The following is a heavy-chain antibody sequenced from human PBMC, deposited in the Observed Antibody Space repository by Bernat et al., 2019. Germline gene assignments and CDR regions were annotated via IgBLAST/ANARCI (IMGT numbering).Heavy chain of an antibody. Sequence: EVQLVESGGGLVQPGGSLRLSCAASGFTFSSYWMHWVRQAPGKGLVWVSRINSDGSSTSYADSVKGRFTISRDNAKNTLYLQMNSLRAEDTAVYYCARDEAGGRFGELLGYYYYGMDVWGQGTTVTVSS. J-gene: IGHJ6*02. CDR3: ARDEAGGRFGELLGYYYYGMDV. CDR1: GFTFSSYW. CDR2: INSDGSST. V-gene: IGHV3-74*01. D-gene: IGHD3-10*01.